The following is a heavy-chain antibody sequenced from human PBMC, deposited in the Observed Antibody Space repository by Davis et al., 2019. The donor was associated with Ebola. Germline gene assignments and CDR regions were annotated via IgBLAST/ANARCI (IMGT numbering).Heavy chain of an antibody. CDR2: INHSGST. CDR1: GGSFSGYY. Sequence: PSETLSLTCAVYGGSFSGYYWSWIRQPPGKGLEWIGEINHSGSTNYNPSLKSRVTISVDTSKNQFSLKLSSVTAADTAVYYCARAPSITIFGVPKAIRVFDYWGQGTLVTVSS. D-gene: IGHD3-3*01. V-gene: IGHV4-34*01. J-gene: IGHJ4*02. CDR3: ARAPSITIFGVPKAIRVFDY.